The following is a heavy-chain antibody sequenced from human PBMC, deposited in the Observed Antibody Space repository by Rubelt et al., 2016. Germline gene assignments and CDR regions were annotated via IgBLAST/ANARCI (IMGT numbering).Heavy chain of an antibody. CDR2: INHSGST. V-gene: IGHV4-39*07. J-gene: IGHJ5*02. CDR1: GGSISSSSYY. Sequence: QLQLQESGPGLVKPSETLSLTCTVSGGSISSSSYYWGWIRQPPGKGLEWIGEINHSGSTNYNPSLNVRVTISVDTSKNQVSLKLCSVTAADTAVYYCARGPGVTSVKGENWFDPWGQGTLVTVSS. CDR3: ARGPGVTSVKGENWFDP. D-gene: IGHD3-3*01.